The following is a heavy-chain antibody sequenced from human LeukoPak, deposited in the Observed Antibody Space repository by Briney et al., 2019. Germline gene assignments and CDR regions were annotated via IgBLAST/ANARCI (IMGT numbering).Heavy chain of an antibody. V-gene: IGHV3-48*04. CDR3: ARDSRGSGTDSDC. J-gene: IGHJ4*02. Sequence: GGSLRLSCVASGFTFSSYSMNWVRQAPGKGLEWISYITSGSDSIKYADSVKDRFTIFRDNAKNSLYLQMNSLRADDTAVYYCARDSRGSGTDSDCWGQGTLVTVSS. CDR1: GFTFSSYS. D-gene: IGHD3-10*01. CDR2: ITSGSDSI.